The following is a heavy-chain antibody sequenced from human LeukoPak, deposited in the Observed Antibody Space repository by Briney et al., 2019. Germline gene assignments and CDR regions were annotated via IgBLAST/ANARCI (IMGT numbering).Heavy chain of an antibody. V-gene: IGHV3-49*04. CDR1: GFTFGDSG. Sequence: GGSLRLSXTGSGFTFGDSGINWVRQAPGKGLEWVGFIRSRNYGGKIEYAASVRGRFTISRDESESIAYLQMNNLKSEDSAVYYCSRAPNYDFWLDCWGQGTLITVSS. J-gene: IGHJ4*02. D-gene: IGHD3-3*01. CDR2: IRSRNYGGKI. CDR3: SRAPNYDFWLDC.